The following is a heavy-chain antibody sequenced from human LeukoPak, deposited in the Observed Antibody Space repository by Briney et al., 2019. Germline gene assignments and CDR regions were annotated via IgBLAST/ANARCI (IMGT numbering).Heavy chain of an antibody. J-gene: IGHJ5*02. CDR2: IWYDGSNK. CDR1: GFTFSSYG. D-gene: IGHD3-22*01. Sequence: GGSLRLSCAASGFTFSSYGMHWVRQAPGKGLEWVAVIWYDGSNKYYADSVKGRFTISRDNSKNTLYLQMNSLRAEDTAVYYCARDTYYYDSSGYQAWGQGTLVTVSS. CDR3: ARDTYYYDSSGYQA. V-gene: IGHV3-33*01.